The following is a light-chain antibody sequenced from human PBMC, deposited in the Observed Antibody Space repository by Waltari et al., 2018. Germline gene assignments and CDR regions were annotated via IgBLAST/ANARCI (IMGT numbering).Light chain of an antibody. Sequence: QSELTQPPSASGTPGQRITISCSGSSSNIASNTVNWYQQLPGTAPKLLIYSNTQRPSGVPDRFSGSKSGTSASLAISGLQSDDEADYYCSTWDDRLLGVVFGGGTKLTVL. J-gene: IGLJ2*01. CDR2: SNT. V-gene: IGLV1-44*01. CDR3: STWDDRLLGVV. CDR1: SSNIASNT.